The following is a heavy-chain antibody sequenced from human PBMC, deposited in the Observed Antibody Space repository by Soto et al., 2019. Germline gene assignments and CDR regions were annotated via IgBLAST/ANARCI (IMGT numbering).Heavy chain of an antibody. V-gene: IGHV3-74*01. CDR1: GFTFSSYW. D-gene: IGHD6-13*01. J-gene: IGHJ1*01. CDR3: AREFEAIESPGGLQH. CDR2: INRDGTMT. Sequence: EVQLVESGGGLVQPGGSLRLSCAASGFTFSSYWMHWVRQVPGKGLVWVSRINRDGTMTSYADFVKGRFTISRDNAKNTLFLQMNGLTVEDTAVYYCAREFEAIESPGGLQHWGQGTLVTVSS.